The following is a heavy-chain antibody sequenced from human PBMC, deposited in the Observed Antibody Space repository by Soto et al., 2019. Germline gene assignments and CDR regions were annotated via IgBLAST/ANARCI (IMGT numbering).Heavy chain of an antibody. J-gene: IGHJ5*02. CDR3: AREGRHSGGMRESWFEP. CDR2: IFYTGAT. Sequence: SETLSLTCAVSGDSISSRSHYWNWIRRVPGKGLEFIGYIFYTGATYYNPSLRGRISMSVDTSKNQFSLTLRSVTAADTAIYYCAREGRHSGGMRESWFEPWGQGTQVTVSS. CDR1: GDSISSRSHY. D-gene: IGHD3-10*01. V-gene: IGHV4-31*11.